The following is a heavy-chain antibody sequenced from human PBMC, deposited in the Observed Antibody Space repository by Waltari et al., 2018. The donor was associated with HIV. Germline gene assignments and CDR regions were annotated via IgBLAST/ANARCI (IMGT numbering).Heavy chain of an antibody. CDR2: FYYTGST. CDR1: GGSISTRSFY. D-gene: IGHD3-9*01. J-gene: IGHJ4*02. Sequence: QLQLQESGPGLVTHSETRSLTCSLSGGSISTRSFYWAWIRQAPGKGLEWIGRFYYTGSTFYNPSLESLLSVSVDTSKKEVSLRLSSVTAADTAVYYCARHMISERGSYDILTGFDYWGQGTLVTVSS. V-gene: IGHV4-39*01. CDR3: ARHMISERGSYDILTGFDY.